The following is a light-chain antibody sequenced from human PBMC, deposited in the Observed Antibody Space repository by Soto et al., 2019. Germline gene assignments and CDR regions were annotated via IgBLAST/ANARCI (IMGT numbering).Light chain of an antibody. Sequence: DIQMTQSPSSLSASVGDRVTITCRASQSISSYLNWYQQKPGKAPKLLIYAASSLQSGVPSRFSGSGSGTDFTLTISSLQPEAFATYYCQPSYSTPQTFGQGTKVDIK. V-gene: IGKV1-39*01. CDR3: QPSYSTPQT. CDR1: QSISSY. J-gene: IGKJ1*01. CDR2: AAS.